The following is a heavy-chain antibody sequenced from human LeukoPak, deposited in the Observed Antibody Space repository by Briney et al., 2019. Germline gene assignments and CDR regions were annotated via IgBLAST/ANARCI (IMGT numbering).Heavy chain of an antibody. CDR1: GGSISSYY. V-gene: IGHV4-4*07. CDR3: ARDRAGTIRGGMDV. Sequence: PSETLSLTCTVSGGSISSYYWSWIRQPAGKGLEWIGRIYTSGSTNYNPSLKSRVTMSVDTSKNQFSPKLSSVTAADTAVYYCARDRAGTIRGGMDVWGQGTTVTVSS. CDR2: IYTSGST. D-gene: IGHD1-7*01. J-gene: IGHJ6*02.